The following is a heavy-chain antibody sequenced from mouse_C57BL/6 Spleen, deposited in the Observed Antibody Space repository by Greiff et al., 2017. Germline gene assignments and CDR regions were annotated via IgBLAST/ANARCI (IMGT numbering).Heavy chain of an antibody. CDR2: IDPSDSYT. V-gene: IGHV1-69*01. D-gene: IGHD1-1*01. CDR3: ARWGYGSSLWFAY. J-gene: IGHJ3*01. CDR1: GYTFTSYW. Sequence: VQLQQSGAELVMPGASVKLSCKASGYTFTSYWMHWVKQRPGQGLEWIGEIDPSDSYTNYNQKFKGKSTLTVDKSSSTAYMQLSSLTSEDSAVYYCARWGYGSSLWFAYWGQGTLVTVSA.